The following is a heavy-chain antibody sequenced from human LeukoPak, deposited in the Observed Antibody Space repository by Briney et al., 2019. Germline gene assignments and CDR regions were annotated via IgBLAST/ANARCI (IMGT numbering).Heavy chain of an antibody. Sequence: SETLSLTCAVYGGSFSGYYWSWIRQPPGKGLEWMGEINHSGSTNYNPSLKSRVTISVDTSKNQFSLKLSSVTAADTAVYYCARGFRRAAAGPRWGAFDIWGQGTMVTVSS. CDR2: INHSGST. CDR1: GGSFSGYY. V-gene: IGHV4-34*01. J-gene: IGHJ3*02. D-gene: IGHD6-13*01. CDR3: ARGFRRAAAGPRWGAFDI.